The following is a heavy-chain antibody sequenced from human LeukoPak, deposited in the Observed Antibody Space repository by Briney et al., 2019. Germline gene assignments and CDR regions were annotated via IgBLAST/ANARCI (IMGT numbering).Heavy chain of an antibody. CDR1: GGSISSYY. D-gene: IGHD3-10*01. CDR2: IYYSGST. Sequence: SETLSLTCTVSGGSISSYYWSWIRQPPGKGLEWIGYIYYSGSTNYNPSLKSRVTISVDTSKNQFSLRLSSVTAADTAVYYCARGAWQSPRGVIGGWFDPWGQGTLVTVSS. CDR3: ARGAWQSPRGVIGGWFDP. V-gene: IGHV4-59*01. J-gene: IGHJ5*02.